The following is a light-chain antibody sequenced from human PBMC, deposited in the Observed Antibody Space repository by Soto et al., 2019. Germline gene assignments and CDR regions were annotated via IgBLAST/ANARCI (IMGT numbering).Light chain of an antibody. CDR2: ANT. Sequence: QSVLTQPPSVSGATGQRVTISCIGSSSNIGAGYDVHWYQQFPGTAPRVLIYANTNRPSGVPDRFSGSKSGTSASLAITGLQAEDEADYYCQSYDSGLSGYVFGTGTKLTVL. J-gene: IGLJ1*01. V-gene: IGLV1-40*01. CDR1: SSNIGAGYD. CDR3: QSYDSGLSGYV.